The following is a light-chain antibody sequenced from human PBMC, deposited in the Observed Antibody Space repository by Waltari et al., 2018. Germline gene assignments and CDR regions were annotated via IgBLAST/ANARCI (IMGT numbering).Light chain of an antibody. J-gene: IGLJ2*01. CDR3: AAWDDSLNGPV. V-gene: IGLV1-44*01. CDR1: SSHIGSNT. Sequence: QSVLTQPPSASGTPGQWVTISCSGSSSHIGSNTVNWYQQPPGTAPKLLIYSNNQRPSGVPDRFSGSKSGTSASLAISGLQSEDEADYYCAAWDDSLNGPVFGGGTKLTVL. CDR2: SNN.